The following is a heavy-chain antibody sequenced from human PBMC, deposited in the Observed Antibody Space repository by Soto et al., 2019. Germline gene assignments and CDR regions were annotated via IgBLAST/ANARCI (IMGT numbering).Heavy chain of an antibody. D-gene: IGHD2-8*01. V-gene: IGHV3-74*01. Sequence: EVQLVESGGGLVQPGKALRLSCAASGFTFSKYWMHWVRQVPGKGPVWVSYISGDGTTTDYADSVKGRFPISRDNAKNTLYQQMDSLRVEDTAVYYCAIQDCTNDVCLEAAVTVGGALEYWGQGAQVTVTS. CDR1: GFTFSKYW. J-gene: IGHJ4*02. CDR3: AIQDCTNDVCLEAAVTVGGALEY. CDR2: ISGDGTTT.